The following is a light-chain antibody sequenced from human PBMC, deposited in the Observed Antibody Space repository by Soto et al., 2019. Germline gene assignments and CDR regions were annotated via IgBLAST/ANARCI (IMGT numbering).Light chain of an antibody. CDR2: GAS. V-gene: IGKV3-15*01. Sequence: EIVMTQSPATLSVSPGERATLSCRASQSVSSNLAWYQQKPGQAPRLLIYGASTRATVIPARFSGSGSGTEFTLTISSLQSEDFAVYYCQQYNNWPPWKFGQGTKVEIK. J-gene: IGKJ1*01. CDR1: QSVSSN. CDR3: QQYNNWPPWK.